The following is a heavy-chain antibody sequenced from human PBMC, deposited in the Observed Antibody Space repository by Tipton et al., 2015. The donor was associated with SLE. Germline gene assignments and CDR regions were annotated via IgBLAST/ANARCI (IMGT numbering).Heavy chain of an antibody. J-gene: IGHJ4*02. CDR2: INHSGAT. CDR1: GGSFSGYY. CDR3: ARGLYDSLTGYLLWVSFDY. D-gene: IGHD3-9*01. Sequence: TLSLTCTVYGGSFSGYYWSWIRQPPGKGLEWIGEINHSGATNYNPSLKSRVTISVDTSKNQFSLKVNSVTAADTAVYYCARGLYDSLTGYLLWVSFDYCGQGTLVFVSS. V-gene: IGHV4-34*01.